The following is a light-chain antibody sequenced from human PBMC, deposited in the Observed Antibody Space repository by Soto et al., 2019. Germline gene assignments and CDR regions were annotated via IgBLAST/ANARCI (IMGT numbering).Light chain of an antibody. CDR3: SSYTTSSTLV. CDR1: SSDVGAYNY. V-gene: IGLV2-14*01. CDR2: EVN. J-gene: IGLJ1*01. Sequence: QSVLTQPASVSGSPGQSTTISCTGTSSDVGAYNYVSWYQQRPGKAPQLMIYEVNNRPSGVSHRFSGSKSGNTASLTISGLQAEDESDYYCSSYTTSSTLVFGTGTKVTV.